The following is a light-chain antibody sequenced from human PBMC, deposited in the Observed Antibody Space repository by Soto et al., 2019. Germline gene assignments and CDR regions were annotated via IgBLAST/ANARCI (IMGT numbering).Light chain of an antibody. CDR1: QGISSY. V-gene: IGKV1-8*01. Sequence: AIGIAQSPSSLSASTGDRVTITCRASQGISSYLAWYQQTPGKAPDLLIYSASTLKSGVPSRFRGSGSWTEFTLTISRLQPDDFSTYYCQHYNSYSEAFGQGTKVDIK. CDR2: SAS. CDR3: QHYNSYSEA. J-gene: IGKJ1*01.